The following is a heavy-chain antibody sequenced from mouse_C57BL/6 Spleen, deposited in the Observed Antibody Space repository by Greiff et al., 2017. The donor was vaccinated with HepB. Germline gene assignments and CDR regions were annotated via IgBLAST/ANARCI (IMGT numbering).Heavy chain of an antibody. Sequence: QVQLKQSGPELVKPGASVKISCKASGYAFSSSWMNWVKQRPGKGLEWIGRIYPGDGDTNYNGKFKGKATLTADKSSSTAYMQLSSLTSEDSAVYFCERTRAYYGSSFYAMDYWGQGTSVTVSS. CDR1: GYAFSSSW. CDR2: IYPGDGDT. CDR3: ERTRAYYGSSFYAMDY. J-gene: IGHJ4*01. D-gene: IGHD1-1*01. V-gene: IGHV1-82*01.